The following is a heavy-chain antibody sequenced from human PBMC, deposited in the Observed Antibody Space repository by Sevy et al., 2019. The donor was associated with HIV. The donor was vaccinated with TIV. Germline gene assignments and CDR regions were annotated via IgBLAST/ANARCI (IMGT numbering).Heavy chain of an antibody. CDR1: GFSLSGYG. CDR3: AKGLGMVQGALLSDDV. D-gene: IGHD3-10*01. Sequence: GGSLRLSCAASGFSLSGYGMHWVRQAPGKGLELVAFIRYDVSTKYYVDSVKGRFTISRDNSKNTLFLQMNSLRTEDTSVYYCAKGLGMVQGALLSDDVWGQGSLVTVSS. V-gene: IGHV3-30*02. J-gene: IGHJ3*01. CDR2: IRYDVSTK.